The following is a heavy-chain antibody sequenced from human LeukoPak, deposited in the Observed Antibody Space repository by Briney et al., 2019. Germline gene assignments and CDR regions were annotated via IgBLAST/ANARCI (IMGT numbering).Heavy chain of an antibody. CDR2: IRSKAYGGTT. V-gene: IGHV3-49*04. CDR1: GFTFGDYA. CDR3: TRGKIRRLVGATPFDY. D-gene: IGHD1-26*01. Sequence: GGSLRLSCTASGFTFGDYAMSWVRQAPGKGLEWVGFIRSKAYGGTTEYAASVKGRFTISRDDSKSIAYLQMNSLKTEDTAVYYCTRGKIRRLVGATPFDYWGQGTLVTVSS. J-gene: IGHJ4*02.